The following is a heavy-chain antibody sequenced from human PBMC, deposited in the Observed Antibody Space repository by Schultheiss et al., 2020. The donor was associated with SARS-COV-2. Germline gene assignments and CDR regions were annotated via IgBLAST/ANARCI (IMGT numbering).Heavy chain of an antibody. Sequence: GGSLRLSCAASGFTFSSYAMHWVRQAPGKGLEWVAVISYDGSNKYYADSVKGRFTISRDNAKNSLYLQMNSLRAEDTAVYYCARDDVGAAAYGGPMDVWGKGTTVTVSS. V-gene: IGHV3-30*07. D-gene: IGHD6-13*01. CDR2: ISYDGSNK. J-gene: IGHJ6*04. CDR3: ARDDVGAAAYGGPMDV. CDR1: GFTFSSYA.